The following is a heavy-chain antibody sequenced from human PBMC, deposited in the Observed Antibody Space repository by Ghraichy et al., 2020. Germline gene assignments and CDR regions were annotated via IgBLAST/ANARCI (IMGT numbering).Heavy chain of an antibody. D-gene: IGHD1-1*01. Sequence: GSLRLSCTVSGGSMSSGSYYWGWIRQPPGKGLEWIGSIQYSETTYYNPSLKSRVTISVDTSKSQFSLKLTSVTAADTAVYYCARHVQYYGMDVWGQGTTVTVSS. V-gene: IGHV4-39*01. J-gene: IGHJ6*02. CDR1: GGSMSSGSYY. CDR2: IQYSETT. CDR3: ARHVQYYGMDV.